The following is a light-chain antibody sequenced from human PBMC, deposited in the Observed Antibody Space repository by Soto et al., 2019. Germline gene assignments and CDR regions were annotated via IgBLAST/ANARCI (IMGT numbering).Light chain of an antibody. V-gene: IGLV1-36*01. CDR2: YND. CDR3: ATWDDRLTAWV. CDR1: NSNIGSNA. J-gene: IGLJ3*02. Sequence: QSVLTQSPSVSGAPRQSVNISCSGNNSNIGSNAVHWYQQLPGKAPKLLMYYNDMLPSGVSDRFSGSKSGTSASLAISGLPSEDEGDYYCATWDDRLTAWVFGGGTKVTVL.